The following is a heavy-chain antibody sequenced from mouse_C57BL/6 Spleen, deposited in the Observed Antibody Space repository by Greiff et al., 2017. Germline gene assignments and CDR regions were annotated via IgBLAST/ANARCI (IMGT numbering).Heavy chain of an antibody. V-gene: IGHV1-62-2*01. J-gene: IGHJ2*01. CDR2: FYPGSGSI. CDR1: GYTFTEYT. CDR3: ARHEEAYGSFDY. Sequence: QVHVKQSGAELVKPGASVKLSCKASGYTFTEYTIHWVKQRSGQGLEWIGWFYPGSGSIKYNEKFKDKATLTADKSSSTVYMELSRLTSEDSAVYFCARHEEAYGSFDYWGQGTTLTVSS. D-gene: IGHD1-1*01.